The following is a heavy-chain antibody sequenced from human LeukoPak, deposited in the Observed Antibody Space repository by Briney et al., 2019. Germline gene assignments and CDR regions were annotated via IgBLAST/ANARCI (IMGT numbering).Heavy chain of an antibody. V-gene: IGHV4-59*01. Sequence: PSETLSLTCTVSGGSISSYYWSWIRQPPGKGLEWIGYIYYSGSTNYNPSLKSRVTISVDTPKNQFSLKLSSVTAADTAVYYCARSTFVAKNSWFDPWGQGTLVTVSS. D-gene: IGHD3-16*01. CDR3: ARSTFVAKNSWFDP. J-gene: IGHJ5*02. CDR1: GGSISSYY. CDR2: IYYSGST.